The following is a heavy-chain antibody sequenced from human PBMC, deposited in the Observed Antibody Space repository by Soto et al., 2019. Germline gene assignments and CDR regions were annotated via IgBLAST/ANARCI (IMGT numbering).Heavy chain of an antibody. D-gene: IGHD3-10*01. CDR3: ARGRYYGSGSYEY. J-gene: IGHJ4*02. V-gene: IGHV4-4*02. CDR2: IYHSGST. Sequence: SETLSLTCAVSGGSISSSNWWSRVRQPPGKGLEWIGEIYHSGSTNYNPSLKSRVTISVDTSKNQFSLKLSSVTAADTAVYYCARGRYYGSGSYEYWGQGTLVTVS. CDR1: GGSISSSNW.